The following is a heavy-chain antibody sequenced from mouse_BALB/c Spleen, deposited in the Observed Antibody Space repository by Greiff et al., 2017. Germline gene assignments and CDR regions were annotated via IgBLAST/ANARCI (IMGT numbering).Heavy chain of an antibody. CDR3: ARVYGTYVSWFAY. V-gene: IGHV2-9*02. J-gene: IGHJ3*01. Sequence: VKVVESGPGLVAPSQSLSITCTVSGFSLTSYGVPWVRQPPGKGLEWLGVIWAGGSTNYNSALMSRLSISKDNSKRQVFLKMNSLQTDDTAMYYCARVYGTYVSWFAYWGQGTLVTVSA. D-gene: IGHD2-10*02. CDR1: GFSLTSYG. CDR2: IWAGGST.